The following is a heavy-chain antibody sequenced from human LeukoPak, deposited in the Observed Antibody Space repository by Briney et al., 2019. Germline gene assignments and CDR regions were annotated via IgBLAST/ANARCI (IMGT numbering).Heavy chain of an antibody. CDR3: AKEYSSSSVDY. J-gene: IGHJ4*02. Sequence: GGSLRLSCAASGFTFSSYGMHWVRQAPGKGLEWVAVISYDGGNKYYADSVKGRFTISRDNSKNTLYLQMNSLRAEDTAVYYCAKEYSSSSVDYWGQGTLVTVSS. D-gene: IGHD6-6*01. V-gene: IGHV3-30*18. CDR2: ISYDGGNK. CDR1: GFTFSSYG.